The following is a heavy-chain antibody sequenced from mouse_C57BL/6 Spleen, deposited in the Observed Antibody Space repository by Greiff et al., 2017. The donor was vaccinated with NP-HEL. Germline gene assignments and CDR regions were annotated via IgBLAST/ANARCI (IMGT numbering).Heavy chain of an antibody. Sequence: VQLQQPGAELVKPGASVKLSCTASGYTFTSYWMQWVKQRPGQGLEWIGEIDPSDSYTNYNQKFKGKATLTVDTSSSTAYMQLSSLTSEDSAVYYCARSRDYDENYWGQGTTLTVSS. V-gene: IGHV1-50*01. D-gene: IGHD2-4*01. CDR3: ARSRDYDENY. CDR2: IDPSDSYT. CDR1: GYTFTSYW. J-gene: IGHJ2*01.